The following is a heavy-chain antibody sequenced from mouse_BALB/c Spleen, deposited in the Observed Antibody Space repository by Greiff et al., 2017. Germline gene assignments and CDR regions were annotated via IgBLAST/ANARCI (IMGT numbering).Heavy chain of an antibody. CDR1: GFSLSTSGMG. CDR3: ARSAITTAHYYAMDY. CDR2: IYWDDDK. J-gene: IGHJ4*01. V-gene: IGHV8-12*01. D-gene: IGHD1-2*01. Sequence: QVTLKVSGPGILQPSQTLSLTCSFSGFSLSTSGMGVSWIRQPSGKGLEWLAHIYWDDDKRYNPSLKSRLTISKDTSRNQVFLKITSVDTADTATYYCARSAITTAHYYAMDYWGQGTSVTVSS.